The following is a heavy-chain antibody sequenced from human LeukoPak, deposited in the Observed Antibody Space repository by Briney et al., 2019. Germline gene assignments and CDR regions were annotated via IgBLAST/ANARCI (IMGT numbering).Heavy chain of an antibody. CDR2: ITGSGAST. CDR3: AKWGFTYGPGYFDY. Sequence: GGSLRLSCAASGFTFISYAMGWVRQAPGKGLEWVSTITGSGASTYYADFVKGRFTISRDNSKNTLYLQMDSLRAEDMAAYYCAKWGFTYGPGYFDYWGQGTLVTVSS. J-gene: IGHJ4*02. D-gene: IGHD3-10*01. V-gene: IGHV3-23*01. CDR1: GFTFISYA.